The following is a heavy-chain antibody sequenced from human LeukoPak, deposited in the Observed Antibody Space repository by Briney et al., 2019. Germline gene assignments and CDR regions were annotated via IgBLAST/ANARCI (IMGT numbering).Heavy chain of an antibody. J-gene: IGHJ6*03. CDR2: IYYCGST. Sequence: SETLSLTCTVSGGSISSYYWSWIRQPPPKGLEWIGYIYYCGSTNYNPSLKSRVTISVDTSRNQSSLKLSSVTERGTAVYYCARGLGATRGYYYYFYMDVWGKGHTVTLSS. V-gene: IGHV4-59*01. CDR1: GGSISSYY. D-gene: IGHD1-26*01. CDR3: ARGLGATRGYYYYFYMDV.